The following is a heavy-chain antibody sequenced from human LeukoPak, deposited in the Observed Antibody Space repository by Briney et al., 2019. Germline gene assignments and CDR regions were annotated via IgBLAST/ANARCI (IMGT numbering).Heavy chain of an antibody. Sequence: ASVKVSCKASGYTFTSYYMHWVRQAPGQGLQWMGIINPSGGSTSCAQKFQGRVTMTRDTSTSTVYMELSSLRSEDTAVYYCATATTYYYGSGSGNAFDIWGQGTMVTVSS. V-gene: IGHV1-46*01. D-gene: IGHD3-10*01. CDR3: ATATTYYYGSGSGNAFDI. CDR2: INPSGGST. CDR1: GYTFTSYY. J-gene: IGHJ3*02.